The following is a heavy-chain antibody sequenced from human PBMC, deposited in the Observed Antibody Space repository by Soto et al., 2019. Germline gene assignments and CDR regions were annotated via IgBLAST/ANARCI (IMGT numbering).Heavy chain of an antibody. CDR3: ARGSLWFGELWNV. J-gene: IGHJ6*02. V-gene: IGHV4-34*01. CDR2: INHSGST. D-gene: IGHD3-10*01. CDR1: GGSFSGYY. Sequence: PSETLSLTCAVYGGSFSGYYWSWIRQPPGKGLEWIGEINHSGSTNYNPSLKSRVTISVDTSKNQFSLKLSSVTAADTAVYYCARGSLWFGELWNVWGQGTTVTVSS.